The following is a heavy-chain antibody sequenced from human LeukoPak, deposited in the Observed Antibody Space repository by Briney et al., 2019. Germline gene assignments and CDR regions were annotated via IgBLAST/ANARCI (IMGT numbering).Heavy chain of an antibody. V-gene: IGHV1-46*01. Sequence: GASVKVSCKASGYTFTSYYMHWVRQAPGQGLEWMGIINPSGGSTSYAQKFQGRVTMTRDTSTSTVYMELSSLRSEDTAVYYCARGEYYDILTSNKPYYYYGMDVWGQGTTVTVSS. CDR3: ARGEYYDILTSNKPYYYYGMDV. D-gene: IGHD3-9*01. CDR1: GYTFTSYY. CDR2: INPSGGST. J-gene: IGHJ6*02.